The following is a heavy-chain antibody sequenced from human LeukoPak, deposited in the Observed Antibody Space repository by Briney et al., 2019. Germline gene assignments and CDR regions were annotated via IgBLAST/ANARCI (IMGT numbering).Heavy chain of an antibody. V-gene: IGHV1-69*01. Sequence: SVKVSCKASGGTFSSYAISWVRQAPGQGLEWMGGIIPIFGTANYAQKFQGRVTITADESTSTAYMELSSLRSEDTAMYYCARVCSGGSCYLRDAFDIWGQGTMVTVSS. J-gene: IGHJ3*02. CDR2: IIPIFGTA. CDR1: GGTFSSYA. D-gene: IGHD2-15*01. CDR3: ARVCSGGSCYLRDAFDI.